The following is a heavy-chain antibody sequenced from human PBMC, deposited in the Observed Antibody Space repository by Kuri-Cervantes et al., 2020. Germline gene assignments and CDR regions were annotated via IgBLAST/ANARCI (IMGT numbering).Heavy chain of an antibody. J-gene: IGHJ4*02. CDR1: GFTFSSYG. Sequence: GGSLRLSCAASGFTFSSYGMHWVRQAPGKGLEWVAVIPYDGSNKYYADSVKGRFTISRDNSKNTLYLQMNSLRAEDTAVYYCAKVVGDSSGSWFDYWGQGTLVTVSS. CDR3: AKVVGDSSGSWFDY. D-gene: IGHD3-22*01. V-gene: IGHV3-30*18. CDR2: IPYDGSNK.